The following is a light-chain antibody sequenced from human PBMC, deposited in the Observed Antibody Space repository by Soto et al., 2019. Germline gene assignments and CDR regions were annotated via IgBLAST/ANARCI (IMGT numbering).Light chain of an antibody. J-gene: IGKJ3*01. Sequence: EIVLTQSPGTLSLSPGERATLSCRASQTVSSSYLAWYQQKPGQAPRLLIYGASSRATGIPDRFSGSGSGTDLAVTICRLGPGDFAVYYCQQYGSSVFTFGPGTKVDIK. CDR3: QQYGSSVFT. CDR1: QTVSSSY. V-gene: IGKV3-20*01. CDR2: GAS.